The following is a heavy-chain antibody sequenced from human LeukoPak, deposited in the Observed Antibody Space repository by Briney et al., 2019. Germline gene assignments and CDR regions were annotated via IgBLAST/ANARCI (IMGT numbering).Heavy chain of an antibody. CDR1: GFTFDDYA. Sequence: GGSLRLSCAASGFTFDDYAMHWVRQAPGKGLEWVSGISWNSGSIGYADSVKGRFTISRDNAKNSLYLQMNSLRAEDTALYYCAKDIGGGIAAAGPIHCWGQGTLVTVSS. D-gene: IGHD6-13*01. CDR3: AKDIGGGIAAAGPIHC. CDR2: ISWNSGSI. J-gene: IGHJ1*01. V-gene: IGHV3-9*01.